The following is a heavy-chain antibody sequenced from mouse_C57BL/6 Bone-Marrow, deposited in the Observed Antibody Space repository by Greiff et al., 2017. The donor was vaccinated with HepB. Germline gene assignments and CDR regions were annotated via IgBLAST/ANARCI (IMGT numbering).Heavy chain of an antibody. CDR1: GYTFTSYW. Sequence: VHLVESGAELVKPGASVKLSCKASGYTFTSYWMHWVKQRPGRGLEWIGRIDPNSGGTKYNEKFKSKATLTVDKPSSTAYMQLSSLTSEDSAVYYCARSSRNGNSYYFDYWGQGTTLTVSS. J-gene: IGHJ2*01. V-gene: IGHV1-72*01. CDR3: ARSSRNGNSYYFDY. D-gene: IGHD2-1*01. CDR2: IDPNSGGT.